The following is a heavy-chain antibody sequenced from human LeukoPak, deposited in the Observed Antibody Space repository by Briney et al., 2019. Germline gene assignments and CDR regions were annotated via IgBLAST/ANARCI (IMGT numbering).Heavy chain of an antibody. D-gene: IGHD1-1*01. V-gene: IGHV3-30*02. Sequence: PGGSLRLSCAASGFTFSSYGMHWVRQAPGKGLEWVAFIRYDGSNKYYADSVKGRFTISRDNSKNTLYLQMNSLRAEDTAVYYCAKDLQLELPTMDVWGKGTTVTVSS. CDR2: IRYDGSNK. CDR1: GFTFSSYG. J-gene: IGHJ6*04. CDR3: AKDLQLELPTMDV.